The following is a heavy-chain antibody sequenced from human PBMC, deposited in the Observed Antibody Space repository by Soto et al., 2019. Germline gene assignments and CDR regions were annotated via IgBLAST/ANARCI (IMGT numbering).Heavy chain of an antibody. CDR1: GYTFTGYF. CDR2: INPNSGGT. Sequence: AASVKVSCKASGYTFTGYFMHWVRQAPGQGLEWMGWINPNSGGTNYAQKFQGWVTMTRDTSISTAYMELSRLRSDDTAVYYCARGVRSSSWYEDWFDPWGQGTLVTVSS. J-gene: IGHJ5*02. D-gene: IGHD6-13*01. CDR3: ARGVRSSSWYEDWFDP. V-gene: IGHV1-2*04.